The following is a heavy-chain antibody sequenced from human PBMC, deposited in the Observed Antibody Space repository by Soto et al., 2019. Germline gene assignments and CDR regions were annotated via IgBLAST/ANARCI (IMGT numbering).Heavy chain of an antibody. Sequence: VQLVESGGGLVQPGGSLRLSCAASGFTFSSYSMNWVRQAPGKGLEWVSSISSSSSYIYYADSVKGRFTISRDNAKNSLYLQMNSLRAEDTAVYYCARDPESAAGSGGYWGQGTLVTVSS. CDR2: ISSSSSYI. D-gene: IGHD6-13*01. CDR1: GFTFSSYS. V-gene: IGHV3-21*01. J-gene: IGHJ4*02. CDR3: ARDPESAAGSGGY.